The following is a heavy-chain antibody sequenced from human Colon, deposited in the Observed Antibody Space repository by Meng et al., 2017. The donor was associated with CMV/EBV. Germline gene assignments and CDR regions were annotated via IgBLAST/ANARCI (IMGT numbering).Heavy chain of an antibody. CDR2: IKQDGSEK. J-gene: IGHJ6*02. CDR3: AREGHNYYYGMDF. V-gene: IGHV3-7*01. CDR1: GFTFSSYW. Sequence: GESLKISCAASGFTFSSYWMSWVRQAPGKGLEWVANIKQDGSEKYYVDSVKGRFTISRDNAKNSLYLQMNSLRAEDTDVYYCAREGHNYYYGMDFWGQGTTVTVSS.